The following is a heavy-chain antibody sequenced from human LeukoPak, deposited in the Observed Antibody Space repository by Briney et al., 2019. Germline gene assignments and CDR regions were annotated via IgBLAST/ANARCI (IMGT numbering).Heavy chain of an antibody. J-gene: IGHJ1*01. CDR2: IIPIFGTA. V-gene: IGHV1-69*05. D-gene: IGHD3-22*01. CDR3: ASRGSGYYFDEYFQH. Sequence: GSSVKVSCKASGGTFSSNAISWVRQAPGQGLEWMGRIIPIFGTANYAQKFQGRVTITTDESTSTAYMELSSLRSEDTAVYYCASRGSGYYFDEYFQHWGQGTLVTVSS. CDR1: GGTFSSNA.